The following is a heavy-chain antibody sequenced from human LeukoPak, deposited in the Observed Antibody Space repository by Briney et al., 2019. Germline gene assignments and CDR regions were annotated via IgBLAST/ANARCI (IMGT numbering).Heavy chain of an antibody. CDR2: IYSGGST. V-gene: IGHV3-53*01. D-gene: IGHD3-10*01. CDR3: ARVGAYGSGSSPRTYYYYYYMDV. J-gene: IGHJ6*03. CDR1: GFTVSTNY. Sequence: GGSLRLSCAASGFTVSTNYMSWVRQAPGKGLEWVSVIYSGGSTYYADSVKGRFTISRDNSKNTLYLQMNSLRAEDTAVYYCARVGAYGSGSSPRTYYYYYYMDVWAKGPRSPSP.